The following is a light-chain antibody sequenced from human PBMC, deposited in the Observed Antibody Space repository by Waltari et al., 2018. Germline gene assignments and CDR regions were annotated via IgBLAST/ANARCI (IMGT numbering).Light chain of an antibody. Sequence: EIVLTQSPGTLSLSPGERATLSCRASQSLRVAYLAWYQQKSGQAPRLLIYGAMYRASDIPDRCSGCGSGTDFTLTISRLEPEDFAVYYCQQYDTSPATFGQGTKLEIK. CDR1: QSLRVAY. CDR3: QQYDTSPAT. J-gene: IGKJ2*01. CDR2: GAM. V-gene: IGKV3-20*01.